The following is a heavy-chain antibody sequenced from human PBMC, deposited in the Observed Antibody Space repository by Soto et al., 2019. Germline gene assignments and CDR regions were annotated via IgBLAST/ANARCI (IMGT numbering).Heavy chain of an antibody. CDR2: INTGYI. CDR1: GFNLSLYY. J-gene: IGHJ5*02. CDR3: ERDTPTLGTSTESDCVRGGWFDA. Sequence: EVQLVQSGGGLVKPGGSLRLSCAASGFNLSLYYMNWVRQSPGKGLEWVSSINTGYIYYADSVKGRFTISRDNAKNFLYLQMNSVITDDTALCCCERDTPTLGTSTESDCVRGGWFDARRRGALLTVTS. V-gene: IGHV3-21*04. D-gene: IGHD2-21*02.